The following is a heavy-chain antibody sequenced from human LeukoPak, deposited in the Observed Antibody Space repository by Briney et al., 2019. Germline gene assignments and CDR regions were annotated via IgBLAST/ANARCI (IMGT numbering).Heavy chain of an antibody. CDR3: ARGIVSSVEL. J-gene: IGHJ4*02. Sequence: SETLSLTCTVSGGSIISTTYHWGWIRQPPGKGLEWIGSIYYSGTTYYNPSLRSRVTISVDTSRNHFSLKLSSVTAADTAVYHCARGIVSSVELWGQGSLVTVSS. D-gene: IGHD6-6*01. CDR2: IYYSGTT. CDR1: GGSIISTTYH. V-gene: IGHV4-39*02.